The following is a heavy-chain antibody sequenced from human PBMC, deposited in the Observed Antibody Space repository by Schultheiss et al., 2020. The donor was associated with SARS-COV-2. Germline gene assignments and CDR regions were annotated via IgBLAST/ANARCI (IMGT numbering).Heavy chain of an antibody. Sequence: ASVKVSCKASGYSVTNYDISWVRQAPGQGLEWMGWISAYNGNTNYTQKFQGRVTMTTDTSTSTAYMELSRLRSDDTAVYYCARGRTLGSTSRTSASYWGQGTLVTVSS. CDR1: GYSVTNYD. CDR2: ISAYNGNT. CDR3: ARGRTLGSTSRTSASY. V-gene: IGHV1-18*01. J-gene: IGHJ4*02. D-gene: IGHD2-2*01.